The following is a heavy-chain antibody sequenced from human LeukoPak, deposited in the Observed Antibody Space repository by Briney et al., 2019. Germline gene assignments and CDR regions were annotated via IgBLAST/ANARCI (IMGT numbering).Heavy chain of an antibody. V-gene: IGHV3-9*01. Sequence: GRSLRLSCAASGFTFDDYAMHWVRHAPGKGLEGVSGISWNSGSIGYADSVKGRFTISRDNAKNSLYLQMNSLRAEDTALYYCAKDIHPMIVVVITGGYYYGMDVWGQGTTVTVSS. CDR3: AKDIHPMIVVVITGGYYYGMDV. CDR1: GFTFDDYA. J-gene: IGHJ6*02. CDR2: ISWNSGSI. D-gene: IGHD3-22*01.